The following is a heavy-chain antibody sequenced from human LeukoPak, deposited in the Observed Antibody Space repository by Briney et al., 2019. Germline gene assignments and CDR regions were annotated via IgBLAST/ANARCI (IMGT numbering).Heavy chain of an antibody. J-gene: IGHJ5*02. Sequence: PGGSLRLSCAASGFTFDDYAMHWVRQAPGKGLEWVSGISWNSGSIGYADSVKGRFTISSDNAKNSLYLQMNSLRVEDTALYYCAKVPCSSTSCYVGLFAPWGQGTLVTVSS. V-gene: IGHV3-9*01. CDR2: ISWNSGSI. CDR3: AKVPCSSTSCYVGLFAP. D-gene: IGHD2-2*01. CDR1: GFTFDDYA.